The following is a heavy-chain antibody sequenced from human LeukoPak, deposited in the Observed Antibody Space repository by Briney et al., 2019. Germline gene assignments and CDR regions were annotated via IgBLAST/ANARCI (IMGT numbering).Heavy chain of an antibody. CDR3: ARNAYYDYYMDV. Sequence: GGSLRLSCAASGFTFSSYWMNWVRQAPGKGLEWVANIKQGGSEKFYVDSVKGRFTISRDNAKNSLYLRVNSLRAEDTAVYYCARNAYYDYYMDVWGKGTTVTVSS. V-gene: IGHV3-7*01. J-gene: IGHJ6*03. CDR1: GFTFSSYW. CDR2: IKQGGSEK.